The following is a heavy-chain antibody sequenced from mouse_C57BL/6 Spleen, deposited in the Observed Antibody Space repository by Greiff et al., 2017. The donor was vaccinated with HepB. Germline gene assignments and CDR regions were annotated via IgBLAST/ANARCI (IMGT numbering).Heavy chain of an antibody. V-gene: IGHV5-9*01. CDR2: ISGGGGNT. CDR3: ARHVGGSSYGYAMDY. D-gene: IGHD1-1*01. Sequence: EVQVVESGGGLVKPGGSLKLSCAASGFTFSSYTMSWVRQTPEKRLEWVATISGGGGNTYYPDSVKGRFTISRDNAKNTLYLQMSSLRSEDTALYYCARHVGGSSYGYAMDYWGQGTSVTVSS. J-gene: IGHJ4*01. CDR1: GFTFSSYT.